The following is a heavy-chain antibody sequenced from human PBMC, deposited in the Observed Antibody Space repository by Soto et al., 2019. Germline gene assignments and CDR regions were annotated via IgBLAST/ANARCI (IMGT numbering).Heavy chain of an antibody. CDR3: ATPGPSAAGTRWYFDY. Sequence: SETLSLTCTVSGGSISSGDYYWSWIRQPPGKGLEWIGYIYYSGSTYYNPSLKSRVTISVDTSKNQFPLKLSSVTAADTAVYYCATPGPSAAGTRWYFDYWGQGTLVTVSS. J-gene: IGHJ4*02. CDR1: GGSISSGDYY. CDR2: IYYSGST. V-gene: IGHV4-30-4*01. D-gene: IGHD6-13*01.